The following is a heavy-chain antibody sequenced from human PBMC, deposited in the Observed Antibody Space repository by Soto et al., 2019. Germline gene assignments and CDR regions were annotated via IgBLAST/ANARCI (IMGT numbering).Heavy chain of an antibody. CDR3: ATQNTAKMAFDI. V-gene: IGHV3-23*01. CDR2: ISADISYT. J-gene: IGHJ3*02. Sequence: EAQLLESGGGLVQPGGSLRLSCAASGFDFINNAMAWVRQAPGKGLEWVSTISADISYTYYADAVRGRFTVSRDNSKNTVDLQMNSLRADDTALYYCATQNTAKMAFDIWGQGTMVTVSS. D-gene: IGHD2-21*02. CDR1: GFDFINNA.